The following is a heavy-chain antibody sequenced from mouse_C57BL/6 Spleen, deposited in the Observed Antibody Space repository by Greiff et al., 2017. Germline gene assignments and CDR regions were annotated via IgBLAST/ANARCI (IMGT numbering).Heavy chain of an antibody. CDR1: GYTFTSYW. CDR3: ARGTTGVATDD. J-gene: IGHJ2*01. CDR2: IDPSDSET. D-gene: IGHD1-1*01. V-gene: IGHV1-52*01. Sequence: VQLQQPGAELVRPGSSVKLSCKASGYTFTSYWMHWVKQRPIQGLEWIGNIDPSDSETHYNQKFKDKATLTVDKPSSTAYMQLSSLTSEDSAVYYCARGTTGVATDDWGQGTTLTVSS.